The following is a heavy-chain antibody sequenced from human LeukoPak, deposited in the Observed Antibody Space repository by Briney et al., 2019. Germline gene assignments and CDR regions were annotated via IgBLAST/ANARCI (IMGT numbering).Heavy chain of an antibody. Sequence: GGSLRLSCAASGFTFSSYAMSWVRQAPGKGLEWVSSISSSSSYIYYADSVKGRFTISRDNAKNSLYLQMNSLRAEDTAVYYCARQSVYYDSSGYYPYYFDYWGQGTLVTVSS. V-gene: IGHV3-21*01. CDR1: GFTFSSYA. CDR3: ARQSVYYDSSGYYPYYFDY. J-gene: IGHJ4*02. D-gene: IGHD3-22*01. CDR2: ISSSSSYI.